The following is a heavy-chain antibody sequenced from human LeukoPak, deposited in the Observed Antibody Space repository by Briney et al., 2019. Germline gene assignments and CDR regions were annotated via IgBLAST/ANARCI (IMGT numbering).Heavy chain of an antibody. CDR2: ISGSGGST. J-gene: IGHJ4*02. Sequence: GGSLRLSCAASGFTFSSYAMSWVRQAPGKGLEWVSAISGSGGSTYYADSVKGRFTISRDNSKNTLYLQMNSLRAEDTAVYYCARGWEQQLVPEHYFDYWGQGTLVTVSS. CDR1: GFTFSSYA. D-gene: IGHD6-13*01. CDR3: ARGWEQQLVPEHYFDY. V-gene: IGHV3-23*01.